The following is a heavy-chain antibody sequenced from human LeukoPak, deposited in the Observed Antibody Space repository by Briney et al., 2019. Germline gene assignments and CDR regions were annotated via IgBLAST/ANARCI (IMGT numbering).Heavy chain of an antibody. CDR1: GYSFTNHW. V-gene: IGHV5-51*01. CDR3: ARLGGFAAAGSADY. J-gene: IGHJ4*02. CDR2: MYRGDSDT. D-gene: IGHD6-13*01. Sequence: GESLKISCKGSGYSFTNHWIGWVRQMPGKGLEWMAIMYRGDSDTRYSPSFEGQATISADTSISTAYLQWGSLKASDTAIYYCARLGGFAAAGSADYWGQGTLVTVSS.